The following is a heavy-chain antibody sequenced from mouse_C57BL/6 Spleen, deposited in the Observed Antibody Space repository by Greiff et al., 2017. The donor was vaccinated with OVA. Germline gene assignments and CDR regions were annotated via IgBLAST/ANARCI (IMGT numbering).Heavy chain of an antibody. CDR1: GYTFTSYW. V-gene: IGHV1-61*01. CDR3: ARRTGPFDY. CDR2: IYPSDSET. Sequence: QVQLQQPGAELLRPGSSVKLSCKASGYTFTSYWMDWVKQRPGQGLEWIGNIYPSDSETHYNQKFKDKATLTVDKSSSTAYMQLSSLTSEDSAVYYCARRTGPFDYWGQGTTLTVSS. J-gene: IGHJ2*01.